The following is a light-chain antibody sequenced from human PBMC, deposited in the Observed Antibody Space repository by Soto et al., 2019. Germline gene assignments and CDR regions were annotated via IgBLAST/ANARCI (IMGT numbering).Light chain of an antibody. Sequence: DIQMTQSPSTLSASVGDRVTITCRASKSISSWLAWYQQKPGKAPKLLIYKASSLESGVPSRFSGSGSGTEFTLTISSLQPDDFANYYCQQYNSYPFTFGPGTKVDIK. V-gene: IGKV1-5*03. CDR3: QQYNSYPFT. CDR1: KSISSW. CDR2: KAS. J-gene: IGKJ3*01.